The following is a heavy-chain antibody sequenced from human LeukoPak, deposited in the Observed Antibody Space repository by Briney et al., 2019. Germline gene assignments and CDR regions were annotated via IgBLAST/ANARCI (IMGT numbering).Heavy chain of an antibody. V-gene: IGHV3-30*03. Sequence: GGSLRLSCAASGFTFSRYGVHWVRQAPGKGLEWVAFISYDGSNKYYADSVKGRFTISRDNSKNTLYLHMNSLRAEDTAVYYCATKAREAPEWGQGTLVTVSS. J-gene: IGHJ4*01. D-gene: IGHD1/OR15-1a*01. CDR3: ATKAREAPE. CDR1: GFTFSRYG. CDR2: ISYDGSNK.